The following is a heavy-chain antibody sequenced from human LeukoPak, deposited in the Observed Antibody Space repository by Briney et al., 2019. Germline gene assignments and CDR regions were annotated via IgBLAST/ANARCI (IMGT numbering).Heavy chain of an antibody. V-gene: IGHV3-49*04. D-gene: IGHD3-22*01. J-gene: IGHJ4*02. CDR3: TRAVVTTMVVVVTPLYYFDY. CDR2: IRSKAYGRTT. CDR1: GFTFGDYA. Sequence: GGSLRLSCTASGFTFGDYAMSWVRQAPGKGLERVGFIRSKAYGRTTEYAATVKGRFTISRDDSKSIAYLQMNSLKTEDTAVYYCTRAVVTTMVVVVTPLYYFDYWGQGTLVTVSS.